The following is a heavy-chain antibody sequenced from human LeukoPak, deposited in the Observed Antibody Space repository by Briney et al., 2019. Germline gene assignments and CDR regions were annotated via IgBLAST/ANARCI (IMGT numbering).Heavy chain of an antibody. CDR1: GFTFSSYG. CDR3: EKDFFFSAAGTSFFDY. Sequence: GGSLRLSCAASGFTFSSYGMHWVRQAPGKGLEWVAFIRYDGSNKYYADSVKGRFTISRDNSKNTLYLQMNSLRAEDTAVYYCEKDFFFSAAGTSFFDYGGRGPLVTVSS. D-gene: IGHD1-1*01. J-gene: IGHJ4*02. V-gene: IGHV3-30*02. CDR2: IRYDGSNK.